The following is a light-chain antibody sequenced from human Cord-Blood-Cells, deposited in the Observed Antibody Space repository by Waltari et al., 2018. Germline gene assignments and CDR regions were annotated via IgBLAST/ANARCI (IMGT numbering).Light chain of an antibody. V-gene: IGLV2-14*03. CDR2: DVS. CDR1: SSDVGGYNS. Sequence: QSALTQPASVSGSPGPSITISCTGTSSDVGGYNSVCRYQPHPGKAPKLMIYDVSNRPSGVSNRFSGSKSGNTASLTISGLQAEDEADYYCSSYTSSSTLYVFGTGTKVTVL. J-gene: IGLJ1*01. CDR3: SSYTSSSTLYV.